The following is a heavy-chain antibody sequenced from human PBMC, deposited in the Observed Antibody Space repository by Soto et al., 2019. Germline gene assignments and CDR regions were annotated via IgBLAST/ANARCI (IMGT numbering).Heavy chain of an antibody. CDR1: GFTFSTYA. CDR3: AHPRGYGVFDAYDI. J-gene: IGHJ3*02. Sequence: LRLSCAASGFTFSTYAMICVRQAPGKGLEWVSAISGDGVSTYYADSVKGRFTISRHNSLNRLYLQMNSLRTEDTAVYYCAHPRGYGVFDAYDIWGQGAMVTVSS. V-gene: IGHV3-23*01. CDR2: ISGDGVST. D-gene: IGHD4-17*01.